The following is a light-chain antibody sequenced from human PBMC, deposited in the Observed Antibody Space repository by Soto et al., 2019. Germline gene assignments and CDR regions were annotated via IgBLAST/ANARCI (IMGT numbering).Light chain of an antibody. CDR3: MLSYSGAWV. CDR1: AGAVTSGHY. V-gene: IGLV7-46*01. Sequence: QAVVTQERSLTVSPGGTVTLTCGSSAGAVTSGHYPYWFQQEPGQAPRTLIYDTNNKHSWTPARFSGSLLGGKAALTLSGAQPEDEAEYYCMLSYSGAWVFGGGTKLTVL. CDR2: DTN. J-gene: IGLJ3*02.